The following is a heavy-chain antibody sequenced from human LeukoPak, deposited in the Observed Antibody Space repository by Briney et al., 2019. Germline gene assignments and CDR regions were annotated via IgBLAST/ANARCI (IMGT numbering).Heavy chain of an antibody. Sequence: GGSLRLSCAASGFTFSSYGMSWVRQAPGKGLGWVSSISNSNSYIYYADSVKGRFTISRDNAKNSLYLQMNSLRAEDTAVYYCAKSTRDSAQWLVPEAYYYMDVWGKGTTVTVSS. D-gene: IGHD6-19*01. V-gene: IGHV3-21*04. CDR1: GFTFSSYG. CDR2: ISNSNSYI. CDR3: AKSTRDSAQWLVPEAYYYMDV. J-gene: IGHJ6*03.